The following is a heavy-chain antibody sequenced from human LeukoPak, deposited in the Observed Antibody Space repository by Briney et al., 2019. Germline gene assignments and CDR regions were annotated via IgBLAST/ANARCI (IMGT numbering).Heavy chain of an antibody. CDR3: ASDDRYSKSLGLLQG. D-gene: IGHD6-13*01. CDR2: IYYSGST. J-gene: IGHJ1*01. CDR1: GGSISSYY. Sequence: KSSETLSLTCTVSGGSISSYYWSWIRQPPGKGLEWIGYIYYSGSTNYNPSLKSRVTISVDTSKNQFSLKLSSVTAADTAVYYCASDDRYSKSLGLLQGRGQGTLVTVSS. V-gene: IGHV4-59*01.